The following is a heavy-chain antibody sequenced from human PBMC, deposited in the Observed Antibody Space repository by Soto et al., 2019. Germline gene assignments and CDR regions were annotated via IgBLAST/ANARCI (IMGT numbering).Heavy chain of an antibody. V-gene: IGHV3-21*01. CDR1: GFTFSSYS. Sequence: GSLRLSCAASGFTFSSYSMNWVRQAPGKGLEWVSSISSSSSYIYYADSVKGRFTISRDNAKNSLYLQMNSLRAEDTAVYYCAKDSGEDSAPRHFDYWGQGTLVTVSS. CDR2: ISSSSSYI. CDR3: AKDSGEDSAPRHFDY. D-gene: IGHD3-10*01. J-gene: IGHJ4*02.